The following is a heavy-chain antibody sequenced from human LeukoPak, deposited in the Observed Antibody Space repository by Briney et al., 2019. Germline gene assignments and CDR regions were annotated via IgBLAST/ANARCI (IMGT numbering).Heavy chain of an antibody. CDR3: ARVAHSSY. Sequence: GASVKVSCKASGYTFTGYYMHWVRQAPGQGLEWMASINPNTGVTNTAQKFQGRVTVTRDASINTYYLELTMLTSDDTAVYYCARVAHSSYWGQGTLVTVAS. CDR1: GYTFTGYY. CDR2: INPNTGVT. V-gene: IGHV1-2*02. J-gene: IGHJ4*02.